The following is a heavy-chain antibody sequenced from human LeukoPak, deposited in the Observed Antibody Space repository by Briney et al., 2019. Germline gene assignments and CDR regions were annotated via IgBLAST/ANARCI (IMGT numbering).Heavy chain of an antibody. CDR3: ARVQRKRGIVGPTLYYMDV. CDR1: GGSFSGYY. V-gene: IGHV4-34*01. CDR2: INHSGST. D-gene: IGHD1-26*01. J-gene: IGHJ6*03. Sequence: TSETLSLTCAVYGGSFSGYYWSWIRQPPGKGLEWIGEINHSGSTNYNPSLKSRVTVSVDTSKNQFSLKLSSVTAADTAVYYCARVQRKRGIVGPTLYYMDVWGKGTTVTVSS.